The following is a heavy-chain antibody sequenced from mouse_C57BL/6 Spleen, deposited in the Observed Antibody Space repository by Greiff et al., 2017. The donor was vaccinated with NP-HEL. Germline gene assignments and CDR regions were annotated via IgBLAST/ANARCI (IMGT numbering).Heavy chain of an antibody. CDR3: ARDYGNYPFDY. CDR2: IYPSDSET. D-gene: IGHD2-1*01. V-gene: IGHV1-61*01. CDR1: GYTFTSYW. Sequence: QVQLQQPGAELVRPGSSVKLSCKASGYTFTSYWMDWVKQRPGQGLEWIGNIYPSDSETHYNQKFKDKATLTVDKSSSTAYMQLSNLTSEDSAVYYCARDYGNYPFDYWGQGTTLTVSS. J-gene: IGHJ2*01.